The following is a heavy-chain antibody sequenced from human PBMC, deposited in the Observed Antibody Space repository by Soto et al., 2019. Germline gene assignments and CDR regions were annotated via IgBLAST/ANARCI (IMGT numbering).Heavy chain of an antibody. CDR3: AHGYVQLLATFHYFDS. CDR1: GFSITGNGEG. D-gene: IGHD2-2*01. CDR2: IYWADDK. Sequence: SGPTLVNPTQTLTLTCTFSGFSITGNGEGVGWIRQPPGKALEWLALIYWADDKRYSPSLRNSLTITLDNSKDQVILTIPDMGPADTATYYCAHGYVQLLATFHYFDSWGQGTQVTVSS. J-gene: IGHJ4*02. V-gene: IGHV2-5*02.